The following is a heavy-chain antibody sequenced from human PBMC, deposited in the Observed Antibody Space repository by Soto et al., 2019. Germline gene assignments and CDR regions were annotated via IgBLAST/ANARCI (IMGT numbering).Heavy chain of an antibody. Sequence: GGSLRLSCAASGFTFSSYAMSWVRQAPGKGLEWVSAISGSGGSTYYADSVKGRFTISRDNSKNTLYLQMNSLRAEDTAVYYCAKAGPWYGGNSGWFDPWGQGTLVTVSS. V-gene: IGHV3-23*01. D-gene: IGHD2-21*02. J-gene: IGHJ5*02. CDR2: ISGSGGST. CDR3: AKAGPWYGGNSGWFDP. CDR1: GFTFSSYA.